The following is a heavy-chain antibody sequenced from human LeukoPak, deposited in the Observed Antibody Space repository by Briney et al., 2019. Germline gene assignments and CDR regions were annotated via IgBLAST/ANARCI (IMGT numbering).Heavy chain of an antibody. CDR3: ARGRYYYGSGSYCLHH. V-gene: IGHV4-30-4*01. J-gene: IGHJ5*02. Sequence: SETLSLTCTVSGGSISSGDYYWSWIRQPPGKGLEWIGYIYYSGSTYYNPSLKSRVTISVDTSKNQFSLKLSSVTAADTAVYYCARGRYYYGSGSYCLHHWGQGTLVTVSS. CDR2: IYYSGST. CDR1: GGSISSGDYY. D-gene: IGHD3-10*01.